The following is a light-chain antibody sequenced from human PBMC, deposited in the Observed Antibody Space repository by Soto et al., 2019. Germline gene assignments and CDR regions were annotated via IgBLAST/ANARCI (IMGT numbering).Light chain of an antibody. V-gene: IGLV1-47*01. CDR1: SSYIGSKY. J-gene: IGLJ1*01. CDR2: RND. CDR3: AAWDDSLSASV. Sequence: QSALTQPPSASGTPGQRVTISCSGSSSYIGSKYVYWYQQLPGTAPKLLIYRNDQRPSRISDRFSGSKSGTSASLAISGLRSEDEADCYCAAWDDSLSASVFGTGTKVTVL.